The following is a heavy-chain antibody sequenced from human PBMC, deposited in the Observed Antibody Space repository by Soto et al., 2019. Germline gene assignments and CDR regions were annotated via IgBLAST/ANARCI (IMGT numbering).Heavy chain of an antibody. Sequence: QVQLQESGPGLVKPSQTLSLTCTVSGGSISSGGYYWSWIRQHPGKGLEWNGYIYYSAGTYYNPYLKSGVTISVVTPKPQFSLKLSSVTAADTAGCCRARDLYRYFDLWGRGTLVTVSS. CDR2: IYYSAGT. CDR1: GGSISSGGYY. J-gene: IGHJ2*01. D-gene: IGHD2-15*01. CDR3: ARDLYRYFDL. V-gene: IGHV4-31*03.